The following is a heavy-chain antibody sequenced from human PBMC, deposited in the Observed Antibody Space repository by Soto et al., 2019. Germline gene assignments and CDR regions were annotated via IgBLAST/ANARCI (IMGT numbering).Heavy chain of an antibody. Sequence: QVQLVQSGPEVRKPGASVRLSCATSGYNFNQYYIHWVRQAPGQGLEWMGIINLRGGTTEYANKIRRRVTVNGDTSTRTAYMVLSSLRSEDTAVYFCARGPDDSDVPRWDHWGQGTLITVSS. CDR1: GYNFNQYY. J-gene: IGHJ4*02. CDR2: INLRGGTT. D-gene: IGHD4-17*01. V-gene: IGHV1-46*02. CDR3: ARGPDDSDVPRWDH.